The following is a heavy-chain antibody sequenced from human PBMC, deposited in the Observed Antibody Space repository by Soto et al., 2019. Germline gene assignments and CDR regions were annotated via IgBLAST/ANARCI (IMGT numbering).Heavy chain of an antibody. CDR3: ARDRGDTPMVPGLYHGMDV. D-gene: IGHD5-18*01. CDR1: GGSISNGHDY. V-gene: IGHV4-31*03. Sequence: QVQLQESGPGLVKPSETLSLTCTVSGGSISNGHDYWTWIRQHPGKGLEWIGYIYYSGHTYYNPSLESRLTMSVDTSKNQFSLKLSSVTAADTAVYYCARDRGDTPMVPGLYHGMDVWGQGTTVIVSS. J-gene: IGHJ6*02. CDR2: IYYSGHT.